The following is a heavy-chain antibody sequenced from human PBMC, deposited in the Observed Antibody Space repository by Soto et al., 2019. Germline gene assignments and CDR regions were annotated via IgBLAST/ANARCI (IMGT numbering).Heavy chain of an antibody. CDR2: ISAYNGNT. CDR3: ARDTYYYGSGSYYHFVY. CDR1: GYTFASYG. D-gene: IGHD3-10*01. Sequence: ASVKVSCKASGYTFASYGISWVRQAPGQGLEWMGWISAYNGNTNYAQKLQGRVTMTTDTSTSTAYMELRSLRSDDTAVYYCARDTYYYGSGSYYHFVYWGQGTLVTVSS. J-gene: IGHJ4*02. V-gene: IGHV1-18*01.